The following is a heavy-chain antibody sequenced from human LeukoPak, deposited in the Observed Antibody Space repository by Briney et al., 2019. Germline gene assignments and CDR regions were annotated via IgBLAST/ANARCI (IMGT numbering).Heavy chain of an antibody. V-gene: IGHV3-23*01. D-gene: IGHD4-17*01. CDR3: ARDRSVTTGYYYYYMDV. J-gene: IGHJ6*03. CDR2: ISGSDGST. CDR1: GFTFSSYA. Sequence: GGSLRLSCAASGFTFSSYAMSWVRQAPGKGLEWVSGISGSDGSTNYADSVKGRFTISRDNAKNSLYLQMNSLRAEDTAVYYCARDRSVTTGYYYYYMDVWGKGTTVTISS.